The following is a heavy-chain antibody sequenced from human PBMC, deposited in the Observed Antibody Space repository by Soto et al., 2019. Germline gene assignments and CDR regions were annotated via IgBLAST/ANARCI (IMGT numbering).Heavy chain of an antibody. CDR1: GGSISSYY. D-gene: IGHD6-19*01. V-gene: IGHV4-59*01. CDR3: AGIAVAGTLWFDP. CDR2: IYYSGST. Sequence: PSETLSLTCTVSGGSISSYYWSWIRQPPGKGLEWIGYIYYSGSTNYNPSLKSRVTISVDTSKNQFSLKLSSVTAADTAVYYCAGIAVAGTLWFDPWGQGTLVTVSS. J-gene: IGHJ5*02.